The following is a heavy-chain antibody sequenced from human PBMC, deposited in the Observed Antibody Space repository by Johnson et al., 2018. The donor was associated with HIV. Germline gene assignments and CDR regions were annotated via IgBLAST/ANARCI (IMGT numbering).Heavy chain of an antibody. V-gene: IGHV3-30*02. CDR3: ARDPAAAALRAFDI. CDR1: RFTFSSYG. D-gene: IGHD6-13*01. J-gene: IGHJ3*02. Sequence: QVQLVESGGGVVQPGGSLRLSCAASRFTFSSYGMHWVRQAPGKGLEWVTFIRYDGSNRYYADSVKGRFTISRDNSKNTLYLQMNSLRVEDTAMYYCARDPAAAALRAFDIWGQVTMVTVSS. CDR2: IRYDGSNR.